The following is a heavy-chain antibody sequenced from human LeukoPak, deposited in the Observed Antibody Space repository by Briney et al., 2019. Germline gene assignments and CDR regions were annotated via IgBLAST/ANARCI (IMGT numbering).Heavy chain of an antibody. V-gene: IGHV3-7*01. CDR3: AKLSNAYYYGSGSYFWFDP. J-gene: IGHJ5*02. CDR2: IKQDGSEK. D-gene: IGHD3-10*01. CDR1: GFTFSSYW. Sequence: PGGSLRLSCAASGFTFSSYWMSWVRQAPGKGLEWVANIKQDGSEKYYVDSVKGRFTISRDNAKNSLYLQMNSLRAEDTAVYYCAKLSNAYYYGSGSYFWFDPWGQGTLVTVSS.